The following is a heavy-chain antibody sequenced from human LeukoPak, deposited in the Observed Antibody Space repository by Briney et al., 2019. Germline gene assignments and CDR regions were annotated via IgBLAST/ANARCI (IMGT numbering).Heavy chain of an antibody. J-gene: IGHJ4*02. Sequence: GGSLRLSCAASGFTFSSYWMHWVRQAPGKGLVWVSRINSDGSSTSYADSVKGRFTISRDNAKNSLYLQMNSLRDEDTAVYYCAREAEEWELLPISWGRGTLVTVSS. V-gene: IGHV3-74*01. CDR2: INSDGSST. CDR1: GFTFSSYW. D-gene: IGHD1-26*01. CDR3: AREAEEWELLPIS.